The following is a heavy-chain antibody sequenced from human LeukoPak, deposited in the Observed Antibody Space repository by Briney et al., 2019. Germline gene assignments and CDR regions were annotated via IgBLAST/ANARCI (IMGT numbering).Heavy chain of an antibody. CDR3: ARGLYSGYDY. V-gene: IGHV1-3*01. CDR2: INPGNGKT. CDR1: GYTFTSYG. D-gene: IGHD5-12*01. J-gene: IGHJ4*02. Sequence: ASVKVSCKASGYTFTSYGISWVRQAPGQGLEWMGWINPGNGKTQYSQNFQARVTITRDTSASTAYMQLSSLRSEDTAVYYCARGLYSGYDYWGQGTLVTVSS.